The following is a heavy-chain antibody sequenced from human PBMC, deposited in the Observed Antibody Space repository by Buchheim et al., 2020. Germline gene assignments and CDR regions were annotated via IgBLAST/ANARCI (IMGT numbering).Heavy chain of an antibody. CDR1: GFTFSGYG. J-gene: IGHJ4*02. CDR2: ISYNDGNNK. D-gene: IGHD3-22*01. Sequence: QVQLVESGGGVIQPGTSLRLSCAASGFTFSGYGMHWVRQAPGKGLEWVAVISYNDGNNKYYADSGKGRFTITRDNSISTLYLEMNTLRAEDTAVYYCAKAARPYDSSGYRWFALEFWGQGTL. V-gene: IGHV3-30*18. CDR3: AKAARPYDSSGYRWFALEF.